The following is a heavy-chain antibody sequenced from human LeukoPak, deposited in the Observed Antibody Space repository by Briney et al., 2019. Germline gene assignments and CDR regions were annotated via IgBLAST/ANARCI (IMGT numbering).Heavy chain of an antibody. D-gene: IGHD3-16*02. CDR1: GFTFSSYE. J-gene: IGHJ6*02. CDR2: IGSSGITI. CDR3: ARGHRLYGMDV. Sequence: PGGSLRLSCAASGFTFSSYEMGWVRQAPGKGLEGVSYIGSSGITIYYADSVKGRFTISRDNAKNSLYLQMNSLRAEDTAVYYCARGHRLYGMDVWGQGTTVTVSS. V-gene: IGHV3-48*03.